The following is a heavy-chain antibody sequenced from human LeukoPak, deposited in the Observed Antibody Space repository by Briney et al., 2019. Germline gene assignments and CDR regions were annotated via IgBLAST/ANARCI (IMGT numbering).Heavy chain of an antibody. D-gene: IGHD6-13*01. CDR1: GFTFSSYA. V-gene: IGHV3-23*01. CDR3: AKDAAVSIEAVATIFDF. CDR2: ISGSGGST. J-gene: IGHJ4*02. Sequence: QTGGSLRLSCAASGFTFSSYAMSWVRQAPGKGLEWVSAISGSGGSTYYADSVKGRFTISRDNSKNTLYLQMNSLRGDDTSVYYCAKDAAVSIEAVATIFDFWGQGTLVTVSS.